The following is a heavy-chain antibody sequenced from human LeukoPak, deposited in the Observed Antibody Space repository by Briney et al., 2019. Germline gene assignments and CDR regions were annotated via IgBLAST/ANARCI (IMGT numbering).Heavy chain of an antibody. V-gene: IGHV3-74*01. Sequence: GGSLRLSCAASGFTFSSYGMYWVRQAPGKGLVWVSRINTDGSSTTYADSVKGRFTISRDNAKNTVYLQMNSLRAEDTAVYYCARVLAVAGTGAFDIWGQGTMVTVSS. CDR1: GFTFSSYG. D-gene: IGHD6-19*01. CDR3: ARVLAVAGTGAFDI. J-gene: IGHJ3*02. CDR2: INTDGSST.